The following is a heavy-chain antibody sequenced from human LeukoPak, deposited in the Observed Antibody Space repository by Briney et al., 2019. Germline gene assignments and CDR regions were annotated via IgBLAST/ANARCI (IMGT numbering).Heavy chain of an antibody. CDR2: INPSGGST. Sequence: GASVKVSCKASGYTFTSYYMHWVRQAPGQGLEWMGIINPSGGSTSYPQKFQGRVTMTSDTSTSTVYMELSSLRSEDTAVYYCARGGGYDPDYYYYYGMDVWGQGTTVTVSS. J-gene: IGHJ6*02. D-gene: IGHD5-12*01. CDR1: GYTFTSYY. CDR3: ARGGGYDPDYYYYYGMDV. V-gene: IGHV1-46*01.